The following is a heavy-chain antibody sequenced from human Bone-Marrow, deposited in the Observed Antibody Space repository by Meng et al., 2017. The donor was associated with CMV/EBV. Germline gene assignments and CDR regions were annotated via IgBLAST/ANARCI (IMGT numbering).Heavy chain of an antibody. J-gene: IGHJ6*02. D-gene: IGHD3-22*01. CDR1: GFTFSSYA. CDR2: ISYDGSNK. Sequence: GESLKISCAASGFTFSSYAMSWVRQAPGKGLEWVAVISYDGSNKYYADSVKGRFTISRDNSKNTLYLQMNSLRAEDTAVYYCAREPGITIIVVVYGMDVWGQGTTVTVSS. V-gene: IGHV3-30*04. CDR3: AREPGITIIVVVYGMDV.